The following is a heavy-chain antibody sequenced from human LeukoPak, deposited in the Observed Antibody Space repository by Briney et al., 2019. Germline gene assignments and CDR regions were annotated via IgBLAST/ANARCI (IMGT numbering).Heavy chain of an antibody. D-gene: IGHD5-24*01. CDR1: GYSFTSYC. J-gene: IGHJ4*02. CDR3: ARLGGDGYPSRYFDY. V-gene: IGHV5-51*01. CDR2: IYPGDSDT. Sequence: GESLKISCKGSGYSFTSYCIGWVRQMPGKGLEWMEIIYPGDSDTRYSPSFQGQVTISADKSISTAYLQWSSLKASDTAMYYCARLGGDGYPSRYFDYWGQGTLVTVSS.